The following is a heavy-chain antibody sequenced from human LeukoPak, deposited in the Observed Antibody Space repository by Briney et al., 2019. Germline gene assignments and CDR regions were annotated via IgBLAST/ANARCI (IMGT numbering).Heavy chain of an antibody. Sequence: ASVKVSCKASGYTFTSYDINWVRQATGQGLEWMGWMNPNSGNTGYAQKFQGRVTITRNTSISTAYMELSSLRSEDTAVYYCATAGRITMIVVAHDAFDIWGQGTMVTVSS. CDR1: GYTFTSYD. CDR3: ATAGRITMIVVAHDAFDI. J-gene: IGHJ3*02. CDR2: MNPNSGNT. D-gene: IGHD3-22*01. V-gene: IGHV1-8*03.